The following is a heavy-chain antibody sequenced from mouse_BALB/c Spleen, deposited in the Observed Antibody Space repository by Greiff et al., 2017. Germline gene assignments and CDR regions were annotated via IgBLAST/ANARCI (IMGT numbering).Heavy chain of an antibody. CDR2: ISSGGSYT. D-gene: IGHD2-3*01. CDR1: GFTFSSYG. J-gene: IGHJ3*01. V-gene: IGHV5-6*01. CDR3: ASLYDTGGNWFAY. Sequence: EVKLMESGGDLVKPGGSLKLSCAASGFTFSSYGMSWVRQTPDKRLEWVATISSGGSYTYYPDSVKGRFTISRDNAKNTLYLQMSSLKSEDTAMYYCASLYDTGGNWFAYWGQGTLVTVSA.